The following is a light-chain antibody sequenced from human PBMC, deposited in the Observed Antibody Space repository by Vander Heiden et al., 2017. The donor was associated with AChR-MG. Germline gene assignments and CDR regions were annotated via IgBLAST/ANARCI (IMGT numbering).Light chain of an antibody. J-gene: IGKJ1*01. CDR2: DAS. CDR3: QQRTIWPRT. Sequence: IVLTQSPATLSVSPGQSVTLSCRASQSIGKFLAWYQHRPGQAPRLVIYDASFRATGVPVRFSGSGSGTDFTLRISRLEPEDFAVYYCQQRTIWPRTFGQGTKVEIK. V-gene: IGKV3-11*01. CDR1: QSIGKF.